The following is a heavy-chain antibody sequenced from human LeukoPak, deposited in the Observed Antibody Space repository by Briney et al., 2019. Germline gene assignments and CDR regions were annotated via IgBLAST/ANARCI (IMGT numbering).Heavy chain of an antibody. CDR1: GFTVITND. Sequence: GGSLRLSCAASGFTVITNDMTWVRQAPGKGLEWVSVLYSDGNTKYAASVQGRFTTSRDTSKNTLYLEMNSLSPDDTAVYYCARGVEPLAANTLAYWGQGTLVTVSS. CDR2: LYSDGNT. CDR3: ARGVEPLAANTLAY. J-gene: IGHJ4*02. V-gene: IGHV3-53*01. D-gene: IGHD1-14*01.